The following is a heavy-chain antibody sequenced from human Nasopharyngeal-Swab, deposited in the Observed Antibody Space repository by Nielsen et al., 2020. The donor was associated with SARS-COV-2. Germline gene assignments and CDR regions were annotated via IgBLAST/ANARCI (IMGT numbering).Heavy chain of an antibody. CDR1: GYTFTGYY. V-gene: IGHV1-2*02. J-gene: IGHJ4*02. Sequence: ASVKVSCKTSGYTFTGYYINWVRQAPGQGLEWLGWIDPNNGATKYPQTFQGRVTITRDTSISTAYVELSSLRSDDTAVYYCATGSMLTFGGITGKFDYWGQGTLVIVSS. CDR2: IDPNNGAT. CDR3: ATGSMLTFGGITGKFDY. D-gene: IGHD3-16*01.